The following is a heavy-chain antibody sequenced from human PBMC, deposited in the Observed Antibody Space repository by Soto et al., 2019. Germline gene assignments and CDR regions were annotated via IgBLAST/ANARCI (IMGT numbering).Heavy chain of an antibody. CDR1: GGSISSGGYH. CDR3: ARDPVPRGYFDY. V-gene: IGHV4-31*03. D-gene: IGHD3-10*01. CDR2: IYYSGST. Sequence: PSETLSLTCTVSGGSISSGGYHWSWIRQHPGKGLEWIGYIYYSGSTYYNPSLKSRVTISVDTSKNQFSLKLSSVTAADTAVYYCARDPVPRGYFDYWGQGTLVTVSS. J-gene: IGHJ4*02.